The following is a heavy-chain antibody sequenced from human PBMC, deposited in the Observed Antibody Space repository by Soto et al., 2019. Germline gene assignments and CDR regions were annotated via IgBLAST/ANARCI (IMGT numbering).Heavy chain of an antibody. CDR2: IYNSGST. D-gene: IGHD2-15*01. Sequence: SETLSLTCTVSGGSISSYYWSWIRQPPGKGLEWIGNIYNSGSTNYNPSLKSRVTISVDTSKNQFSLKLSSVTAADTAVYYCARDLYCSGGSCYTYYYGMDVWGQGTTVT. V-gene: IGHV4-59*01. CDR3: ARDLYCSGGSCYTYYYGMDV. CDR1: GGSISSYY. J-gene: IGHJ6*02.